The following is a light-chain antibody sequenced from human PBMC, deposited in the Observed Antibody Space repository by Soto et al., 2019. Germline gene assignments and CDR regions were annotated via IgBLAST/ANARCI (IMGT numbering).Light chain of an antibody. CDR2: GAS. CDR3: QQYNNWPPDRT. Sequence: EIVMTQSPATLSVSPGERATISCRASQSVSSNLAWYQQKPGQAPRLLIYGASTRATGIPARFSGSGSGTEFTITISSLQSENFAIYFCQQYNNWPPDRTFGQGTKVEIK. V-gene: IGKV3-15*01. CDR1: QSVSSN. J-gene: IGKJ1*01.